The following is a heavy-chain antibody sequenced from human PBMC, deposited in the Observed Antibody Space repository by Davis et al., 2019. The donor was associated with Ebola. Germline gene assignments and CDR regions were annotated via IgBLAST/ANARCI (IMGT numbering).Heavy chain of an antibody. CDR2: IWYDGSNK. Sequence: PGGSLRLSCAASGFTFSSYGMHWVRQAPGKGLEWVAVIWYDGSNKYYADSVKGRFTISRDNSKNTLYLQMNSLRAEDTAVYYCARDGLRFLEWSFDYWGQGTLVTVSS. CDR1: GFTFSSYG. V-gene: IGHV3-33*01. D-gene: IGHD3-3*01. CDR3: ARDGLRFLEWSFDY. J-gene: IGHJ4*02.